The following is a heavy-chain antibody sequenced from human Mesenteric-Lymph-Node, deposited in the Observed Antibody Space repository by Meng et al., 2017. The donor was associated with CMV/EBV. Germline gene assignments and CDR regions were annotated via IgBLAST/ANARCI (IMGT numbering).Heavy chain of an antibody. J-gene: IGHJ5*02. Sequence: GGSLRLSCAASGFTFSNYWMSWVRQAPGKGLEWVANIKQDGSEKYYVDSVKGRFTISRDNAKNSLYLQMNSLRAEDTAVYYCARDSSWFDPWGQGTLVTVSS. D-gene: IGHD2-2*01. CDR1: GFTFSNYW. CDR3: ARDSSWFDP. CDR2: IKQDGSEK. V-gene: IGHV3-7*01.